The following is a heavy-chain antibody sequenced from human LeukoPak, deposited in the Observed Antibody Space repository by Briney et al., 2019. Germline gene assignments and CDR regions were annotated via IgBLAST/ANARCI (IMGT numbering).Heavy chain of an antibody. CDR1: GYTFTGYY. D-gene: IGHD6-19*01. CDR2: INPNSGGT. V-gene: IGHV1-2*02. Sequence: ASVKVSCKASGYTFTGYYMHWVRQAPGQGLEWMGWINPNSGGTNYAQKFQGGVAMTRDTSITTGCMELSRLRSDDTAVYYCARGTSGWYYYFDYWAQEVLVTVSS. CDR3: ARGTSGWYYYFDY. J-gene: IGHJ4*02.